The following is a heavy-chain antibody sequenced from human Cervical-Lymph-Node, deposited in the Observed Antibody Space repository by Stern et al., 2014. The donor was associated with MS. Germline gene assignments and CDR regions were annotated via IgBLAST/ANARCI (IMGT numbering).Heavy chain of an antibody. Sequence: VQLVESGGGVVQPGRSLRLSCAASGFTFSSYGMHWVRQAPGKGLEWVAVISYDGSNKYYADSVKGRFTISRDNSKNTLYLQMNSLRAEDTAVYYCAKAKAPIVVVPAAPGDYWGQETLVTVSS. J-gene: IGHJ4*02. CDR3: AKAKAPIVVVPAAPGDY. V-gene: IGHV3-30*18. CDR1: GFTFSSYG. CDR2: ISYDGSNK. D-gene: IGHD2-2*01.